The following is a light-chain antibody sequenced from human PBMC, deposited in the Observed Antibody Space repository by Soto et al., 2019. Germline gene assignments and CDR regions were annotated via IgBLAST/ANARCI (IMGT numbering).Light chain of an antibody. J-gene: IGLJ1*01. CDR2: DVN. CDR1: SNDVGAYDH. V-gene: IGLV2-11*01. CDR3: SSFAGTYSLYI. Sequence: QSVLTQPLSVSGSPGQSVAISCTGTSNDVGAYDHVSWYQHSPDKAPKLLILDVNKRPSGVPDRFSGSKSGNTASLTISGLQADDEAEYFCSSFAGTYSLYIFGSGTKVTVL.